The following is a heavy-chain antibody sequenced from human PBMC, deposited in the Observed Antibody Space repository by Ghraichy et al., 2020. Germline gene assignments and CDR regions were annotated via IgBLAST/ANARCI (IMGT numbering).Heavy chain of an antibody. D-gene: IGHD6-19*01. J-gene: IGHJ5*02. CDR1: GGSFSGYY. CDR3: ARGSSGWYTEYNWFDP. V-gene: IGHV4-34*01. CDR2: INHSGST. Sequence: SETLSLTCAVYGGSFSGYYWSWIRQPPGKGLEWIGEINHSGSTNYNPSLKSRVTISVDTSKNQFSLKLSSVTAADTAVYYCARGSSGWYTEYNWFDPWGQGTLVTVSS.